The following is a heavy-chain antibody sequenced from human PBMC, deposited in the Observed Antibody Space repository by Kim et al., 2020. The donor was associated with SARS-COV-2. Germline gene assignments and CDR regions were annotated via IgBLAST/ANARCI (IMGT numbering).Heavy chain of an antibody. J-gene: IGHJ4*02. CDR3: ARAPHVWFGELVDH. CDR1: GGSVSSGSYY. CDR2: IYYSGST. V-gene: IGHV4-61*01. Sequence: SETLSLTCTVSGGSVSSGSYYWSWIRQPPGKGLEWIGYIYYSGSTNYNPSLKSRVTISVDTSKNQFSLKLSSVTAADTAVYYCARAPHVWFGELVDHWGQGTLVTVSS. D-gene: IGHD3-10*01.